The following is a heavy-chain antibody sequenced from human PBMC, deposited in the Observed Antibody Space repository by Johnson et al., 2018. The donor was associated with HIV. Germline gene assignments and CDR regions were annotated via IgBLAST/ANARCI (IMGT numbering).Heavy chain of an antibody. CDR3: ARAGGDLAPDAFDI. D-gene: IGHD3-10*01. Sequence: QVQLVESGGGLVKPGGSLRLSCAASGFTFSDYYMSWIRQAPGKGLEWASYISSSGSTIYYADSVQGRFTISRDNAKNSLYLQMNSLRGWDPAVYYCARAGGDLAPDAFDIWGQGTMVTVSS. J-gene: IGHJ3*02. CDR1: GFTFSDYY. V-gene: IGHV3-11*04. CDR2: ISSSGSTI.